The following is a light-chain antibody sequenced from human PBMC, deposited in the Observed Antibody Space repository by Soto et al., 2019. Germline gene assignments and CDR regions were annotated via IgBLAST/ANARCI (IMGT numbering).Light chain of an antibody. Sequence: DIQMTQSPPSLSASIGDRVTITCRASQNISTYLNWYQQRPGRAPKVLIYGAPRLQSGVPSRFSGSGSGTDFSLAISSLQPEDFATYYCQQSYSIHLNFRQGTQVHIK. V-gene: IGKV1-39*01. CDR3: QQSYSIHLN. CDR1: QNISTY. J-gene: IGKJ1*01. CDR2: GAP.